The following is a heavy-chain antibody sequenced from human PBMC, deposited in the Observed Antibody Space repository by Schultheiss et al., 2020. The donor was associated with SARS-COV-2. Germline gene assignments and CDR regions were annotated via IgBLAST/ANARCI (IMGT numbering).Heavy chain of an antibody. J-gene: IGHJ4*02. CDR2: ISAYNGNT. Sequence: ASVKVSCKASGYTFTSYGISWVRQAPGQGLEWMGWISAYNGNTNYAQKLQGRVTMTTDTSTSTAYMELRSLRSDDTAVYYCARDLPLSRRDGYNYVGDFDYWGQGTLVTVSS. D-gene: IGHD5-24*01. CDR3: ARDLPLSRRDGYNYVGDFDY. CDR1: GYTFTSYG. V-gene: IGHV1-18*01.